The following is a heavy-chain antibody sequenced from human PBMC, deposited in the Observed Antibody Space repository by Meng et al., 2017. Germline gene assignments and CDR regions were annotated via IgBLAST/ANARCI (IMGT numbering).Heavy chain of an antibody. V-gene: IGHV1-2*06. CDR2: TNPNSGGT. Sequence: VQREQWGAEVKNPGASVKVSCKASGSPFTGYYMHWMRQAPGQGLEWMGRTNPNSGGTIYAQKFQGRVTMTRDTSISTVYMELSRLRSDDTAVYYCARNRGVDVWGSYSEFDPWGQRTLVTVSS. D-gene: IGHD3-16*01. CDR1: GSPFTGYY. J-gene: IGHJ5*02. CDR3: ARNRGVDVWGSYSEFDP.